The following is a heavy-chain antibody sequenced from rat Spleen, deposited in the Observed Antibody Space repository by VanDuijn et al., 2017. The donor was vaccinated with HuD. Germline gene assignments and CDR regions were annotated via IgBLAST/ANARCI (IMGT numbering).Heavy chain of an antibody. CDR2: VSYEGSST. CDR1: GFTFSSFA. Sequence: EVQLVESGGGLVQPRRSLKLSCTASGFTFSSFAMAWVRQAPKKGLEWVASVSYEGSSTYYGDSVKGRFTVSRDNAKTTLYLQMDSLTSEDTATYYCARQGFLRDWYFDFWGPGTMVTVSS. J-gene: IGHJ1*01. D-gene: IGHD1-11*01. V-gene: IGHV5-29*01. CDR3: ARQGFLRDWYFDF.